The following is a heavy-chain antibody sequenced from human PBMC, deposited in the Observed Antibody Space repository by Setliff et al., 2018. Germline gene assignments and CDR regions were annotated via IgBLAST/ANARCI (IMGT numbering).Heavy chain of an antibody. CDR2: IMDGRDT. CDR3: ARRMGGDWFEP. Sequence: PSETLSLTCAIYGVSSSGYYWSWIRQSPGETLEWIGEIMDGRDTVYNASLKSRVTMSVDTSNNQFSLSLSSVTAADTAVYYCARRMGGDWFEPWGQGTLVTVSS. CDR1: GVSSSGYY. J-gene: IGHJ5*02. V-gene: IGHV4-34*12. D-gene: IGHD3-10*01.